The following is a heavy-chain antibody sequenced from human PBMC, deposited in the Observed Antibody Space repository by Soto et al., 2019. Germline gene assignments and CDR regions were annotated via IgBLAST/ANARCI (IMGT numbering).Heavy chain of an antibody. Sequence: GGSLRLSCAASGFTVSSNYMSWVRQAPGKGLEWVSVIYSGGSTYYADPVKGRFTISRENSKNTLYLQMNSLRAEDTAVYYCKGGNWNYDAFDIWGRGTMVTVSS. CDR3: KGGNWNYDAFDI. V-gene: IGHV3-53*01. CDR2: IYSGGST. D-gene: IGHD1-7*01. J-gene: IGHJ3*02. CDR1: GFTVSSNY.